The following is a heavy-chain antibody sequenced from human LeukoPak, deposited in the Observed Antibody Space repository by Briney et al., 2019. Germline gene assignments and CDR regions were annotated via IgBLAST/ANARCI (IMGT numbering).Heavy chain of an antibody. J-gene: IGHJ3*02. V-gene: IGHV4-38-2*02. CDR2: IYHSGST. D-gene: IGHD1-14*01. Sequence: SETLSLTCTVSGYSISSGYYWGWIRQPPGKGLEWIGSIYHSGSTNYNPSLKSRVTISVDTSKNQFSLKLSSVTAADTAVYYCARDNQDAFDIWGQGTMVTVSS. CDR3: ARDNQDAFDI. CDR1: GYSISSGYY.